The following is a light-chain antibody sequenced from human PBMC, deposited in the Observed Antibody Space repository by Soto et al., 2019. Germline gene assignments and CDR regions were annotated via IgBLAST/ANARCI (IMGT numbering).Light chain of an antibody. CDR2: EVS. V-gene: IGLV2-18*02. CDR1: SSDVGSYNR. J-gene: IGLJ1*01. Sequence: QSALTQPPSVSGSPGQSVTISCTGTSSDVGSYNRVSWYQHPPGTAPKLRIYEVSNRPSGVPDRFSGSKSGNTASLTISGLQAEDEADYYCSSYKSSSTYFCGTGTKLTVL. CDR3: SSYKSSSTYF.